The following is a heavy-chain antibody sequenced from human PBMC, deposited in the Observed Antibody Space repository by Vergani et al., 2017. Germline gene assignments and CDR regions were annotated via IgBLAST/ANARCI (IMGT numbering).Heavy chain of an antibody. CDR3: ATLDFWSGYSGSGYYYIDV. CDR2: VRNKEDGGTP. J-gene: IGHJ6*03. CDR1: GFTFTDYG. Sequence: EVQLVESGGGLEQPGRSLRLSCRASGFTFTDYGISWVRQAPGKGLEWVGFVRNKEDGGTPEHAASVKGRFTISRDNSKNTLYLQMNSLRAEDTAVYYCATLDFWSGYSGSGYYYIDVWGKGTTVTVSS. D-gene: IGHD3-3*01. V-gene: IGHV3-49*04.